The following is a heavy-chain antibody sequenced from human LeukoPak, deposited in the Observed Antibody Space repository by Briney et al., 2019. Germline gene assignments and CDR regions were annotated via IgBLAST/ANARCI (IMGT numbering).Heavy chain of an antibody. CDR3: TRALYYFDY. CDR1: GFXFSNYG. Sequence: GGSLRLSCVASGFXFSNYGIHWVRQAPGKGLEWVATISYDGSYIYYADSVKGRFTISRDNSKNTLYLQMNSLRAEDTAVYYCTRALYYFDYWGQGTLVTVSS. V-gene: IGHV3-30*03. CDR2: ISYDGSYI. J-gene: IGHJ4*02.